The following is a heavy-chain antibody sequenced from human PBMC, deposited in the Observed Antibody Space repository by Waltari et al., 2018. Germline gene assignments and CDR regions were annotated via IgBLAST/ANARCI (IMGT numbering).Heavy chain of an antibody. D-gene: IGHD4-17*01. CDR1: GFTFSSYA. Sequence: QVQLVESGGGVVQPGRSLRLSCAASGFTFSSYAMHWVRQAPGKGLEWVAVISYDGSNKYYADSVKGRFTISRDNSKNTLYLQMNSLRAEDTAVYYCARDDYGGSYYFDYWGQGTLVTVSS. J-gene: IGHJ4*02. CDR3: ARDDYGGSYYFDY. V-gene: IGHV3-30-3*01. CDR2: ISYDGSNK.